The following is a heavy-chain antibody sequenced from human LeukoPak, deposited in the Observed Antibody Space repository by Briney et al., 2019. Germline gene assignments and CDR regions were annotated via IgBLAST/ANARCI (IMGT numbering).Heavy chain of an antibody. J-gene: IGHJ4*02. V-gene: IGHV3-23*01. CDR1: GFTFSRYA. Sequence: GGSLRLSCAASGFTFSRYAMSWVRQAPGKGLEWVSAISGSGGSTYYTDSVKGRFTISRYNSKNTLYPEMNSLRAEDTAVYYCAKIIAAAVTGYFDYWGQGTLVTVSS. D-gene: IGHD6-13*01. CDR2: ISGSGGST. CDR3: AKIIAAAVTGYFDY.